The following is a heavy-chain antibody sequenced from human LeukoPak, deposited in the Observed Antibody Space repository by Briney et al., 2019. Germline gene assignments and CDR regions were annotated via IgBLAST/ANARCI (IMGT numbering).Heavy chain of an antibody. CDR3: ARGPRAGYDYGDYALSG. Sequence: PSETLSLTCAVYGGSFSGYYWSWIRQPPGKGLEWIGEINHSGSTNYNPSLKSRVTISVDTSKNQFSLKLSSVTAADTAVYYCARGPRAGYDYGDYALSGWGQGTLVTVSS. V-gene: IGHV4-34*01. J-gene: IGHJ4*02. CDR2: INHSGST. CDR1: GGSFSGYY. D-gene: IGHD4-17*01.